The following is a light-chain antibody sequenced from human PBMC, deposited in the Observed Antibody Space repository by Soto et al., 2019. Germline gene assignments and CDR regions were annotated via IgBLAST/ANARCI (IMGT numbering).Light chain of an antibody. J-gene: IGKJ4*01. CDR3: QHRFNWPLT. Sequence: EILLTQSPVTLSLSPGERAILSCRASQSVSTFFAWYQQKPDQAPRLLIYDASKRATGIPARFSGSGSGTDFTLTISSLEPEDFAVYYCQHRFNWPLTFGGGTTVELK. V-gene: IGKV3-11*01. CDR2: DAS. CDR1: QSVSTF.